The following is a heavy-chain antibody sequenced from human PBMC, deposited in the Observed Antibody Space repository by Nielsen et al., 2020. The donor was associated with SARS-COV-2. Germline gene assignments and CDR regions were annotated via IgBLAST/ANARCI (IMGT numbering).Heavy chain of an antibody. Sequence: SETLSLTCAVYGGSFSGYYWCLIRQPPGKGLEWIGEINHSGSTNYNPSLKSRVTISVDTSKNQFSLKLSSVTAADTAVYYCARGRRYSTRYGMDVWGQGTTVTVSS. CDR2: INHSGST. J-gene: IGHJ6*02. CDR1: GGSFSGYY. D-gene: IGHD6-13*01. V-gene: IGHV4-34*01. CDR3: ARGRRYSTRYGMDV.